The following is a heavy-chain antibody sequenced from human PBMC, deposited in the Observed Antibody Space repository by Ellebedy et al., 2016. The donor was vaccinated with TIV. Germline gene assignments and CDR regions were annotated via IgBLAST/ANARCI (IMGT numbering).Heavy chain of an antibody. CDR2: LYYSVNT. J-gene: IGHJ3*01. D-gene: IGHD3-16*01. V-gene: IGHV4-59*01. CDR1: GASINSYY. Sequence: MPSETLSLTCTVSGASINSYYWSWIRQLPGEGLEWSGYLYYSVNTNYNPSLKGRATLSADTSKTQISLKLNSLTAADTAVYYCARDHDYGIDVWGPGIMVTVSS. CDR3: ARDHDYGIDV.